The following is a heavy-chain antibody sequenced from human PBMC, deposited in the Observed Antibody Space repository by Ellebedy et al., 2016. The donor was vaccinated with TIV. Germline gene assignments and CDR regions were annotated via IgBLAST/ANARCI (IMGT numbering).Heavy chain of an antibody. CDR2: ISSNGGST. V-gene: IGHV3-64D*06. J-gene: IGHJ6*02. CDR3: VKDSYSSGWYAYYYGMDV. CDR1: GFTFSSYA. D-gene: IGHD6-19*01. Sequence: GESLKISCSASGFTFSSYAMHWVRQAPGKGLEYVSAISSNGGSTYYADSVKGRFTISRDNSKNTLYLQMSSLRAEDTAVYYCVKDSYSSGWYAYYYGMDVWGQGTTVTVSS.